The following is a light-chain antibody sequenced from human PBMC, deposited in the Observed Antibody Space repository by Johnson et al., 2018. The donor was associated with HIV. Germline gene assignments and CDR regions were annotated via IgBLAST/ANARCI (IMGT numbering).Light chain of an antibody. Sequence: QSVLTQPPSVSAAPGQKVTISCSGSSSNIGNNYVSWYQQLPGRAPKLLIYDNNKRPSGIPDRFSGSTSGTSATLGITGLQTGDEAEYYCGTWDSSLRVGFFGTGTKVTVL. CDR3: GTWDSSLRVGF. V-gene: IGLV1-51*01. CDR1: SSNIGNNY. J-gene: IGLJ1*01. CDR2: DNN.